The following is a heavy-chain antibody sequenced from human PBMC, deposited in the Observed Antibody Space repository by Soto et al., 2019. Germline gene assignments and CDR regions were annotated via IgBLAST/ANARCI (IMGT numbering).Heavy chain of an antibody. CDR2: ISYRGST. V-gene: IGHV4-31*03. Sequence: SETLSLTCTVSGGSISRGGYYWSWIRQHPGKGLEWIGYISYRGSTYYNPSLKSRVTISVDTSENQFSLKVNCVTDADTAVYFCARGYSSSWYYFDSWGQGTLVTVSS. J-gene: IGHJ4*02. CDR3: ARGYSSSWYYFDS. CDR1: GGSISRGGYY. D-gene: IGHD6-13*01.